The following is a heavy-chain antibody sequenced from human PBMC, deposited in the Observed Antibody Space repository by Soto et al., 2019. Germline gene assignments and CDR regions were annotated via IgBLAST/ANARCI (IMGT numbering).Heavy chain of an antibody. CDR2: IRNAARSYST. D-gene: IGHD3-3*01. CDR1: GFTLSNHY. V-gene: IGHV3-72*01. CDR3: ADLTWSGYYLP. J-gene: IGHJ5*02. Sequence: EVQLAESGGGLVQPGGSLRLSCVASGFTLSNHYMDWVRQAPGKGLEWIGLIRNAARSYSTEHAASVKGRFTISRDDSKNTSYLQMNSLRTEDTAVYYCADLTWSGYYLPCGQGTLVTVSS.